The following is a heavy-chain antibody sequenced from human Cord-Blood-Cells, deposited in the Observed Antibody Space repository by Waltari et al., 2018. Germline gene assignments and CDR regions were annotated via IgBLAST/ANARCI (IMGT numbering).Heavy chain of an antibody. D-gene: IGHD2-8*02. CDR1: GYSISSGYY. Sequence: QVQLQESGPGLVKPSETLSLTCAVSGYSISSGYYWGWIRQPPGKGLEWIGSFYHSGSTDYNPSLKSRVTISVDTSKNQFSLKLSSVTAADTAVYYCAKARVVGAPTGGFDLWGRGTLVTVSS. CDR2: FYHSGST. J-gene: IGHJ2*01. CDR3: AKARVVGAPTGGFDL. V-gene: IGHV4-38-2*01.